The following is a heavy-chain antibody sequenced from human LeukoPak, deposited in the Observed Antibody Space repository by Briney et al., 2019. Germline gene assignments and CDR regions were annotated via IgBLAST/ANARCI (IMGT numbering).Heavy chain of an antibody. Sequence: GGSLRLSCAASGFTFSSYGMSWVRQAPGKGLEWVSAISGSGGSTYYADSVKGRFTISRDNSKNTLYLQMNSLRAEDTAVYYCARDRAMTFDYWGQGTLVTVSS. D-gene: IGHD2-2*01. CDR2: ISGSGGST. V-gene: IGHV3-23*01. CDR3: ARDRAMTFDY. J-gene: IGHJ4*02. CDR1: GFTFSSYG.